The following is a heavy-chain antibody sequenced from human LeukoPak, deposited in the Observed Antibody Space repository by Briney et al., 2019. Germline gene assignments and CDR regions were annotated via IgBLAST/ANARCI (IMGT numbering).Heavy chain of an antibody. V-gene: IGHV3-20*01. Sequence: GGSLRLSCATSGFRFVDYGLSWVRQAPGKGLEWLSAINWNGGITEYADSVKGRFTISRDNAKNSLYLQMNSLRAEDTALYHCAKGYYYGSGSYFDYWGQGTLVTVSS. CDR3: AKGYYYGSGSYFDY. J-gene: IGHJ4*02. CDR2: INWNGGIT. CDR1: GFRFVDYG. D-gene: IGHD3-10*01.